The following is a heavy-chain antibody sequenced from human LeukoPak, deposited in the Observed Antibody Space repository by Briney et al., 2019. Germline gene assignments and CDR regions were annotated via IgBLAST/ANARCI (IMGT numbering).Heavy chain of an antibody. CDR1: GGSFSGYY. V-gene: IGHV4-34*01. CDR3: ASSDSSSWYVRVVYYVY. D-gene: IGHD6-13*01. J-gene: IGHJ4*02. CDR2: INHSGST. Sequence: SETLSLTCADYGGSFSGYYWSWIRQPPGKGLEWIGEINHSGSTNYNPSLKSRVTISVDTSKNQFSLKLSSVTAADTAVYYCASSDSSSWYVRVVYYVYWGQGTLVTVSS.